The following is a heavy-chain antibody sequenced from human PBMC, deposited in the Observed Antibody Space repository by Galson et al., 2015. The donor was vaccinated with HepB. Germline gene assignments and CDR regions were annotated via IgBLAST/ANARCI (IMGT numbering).Heavy chain of an antibody. CDR3: ARHPGRGSVGYAFDH. V-gene: IGHV4-59*08. CDR1: HGSINNYY. J-gene: IGHJ4*02. CDR2: IYYNGDT. Sequence: ETLSLTCSVSHGSINNYYWSWIRQSPGNRLEWIGYIYYNGDTNYNPSLGYRVGMSVDTSINQVSLWLTSVTAADTAVYYCARHPGRGSVGYAFDHWGQGTLVTVSA. D-gene: IGHD2-2*01.